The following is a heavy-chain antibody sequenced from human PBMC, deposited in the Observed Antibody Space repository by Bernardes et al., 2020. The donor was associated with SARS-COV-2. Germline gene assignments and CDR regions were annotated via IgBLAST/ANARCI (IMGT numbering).Heavy chain of an antibody. CDR1: GFIFSKNS. J-gene: IGHJ6*02. Sequence: GGSLRLSCVASGFIFSKNSMTWVRQVPGKGLEWVASISAIGGSTYYAESVKGRFTISRDNSKNTLYLEMNSLRAEDTAVYYCSKNAKYSSSSMEVWGQGTTVTVYS. V-gene: IGHV3-23*01. CDR3: SKNAKYSSSSMEV. D-gene: IGHD6-6*01. CDR2: ISAIGGST.